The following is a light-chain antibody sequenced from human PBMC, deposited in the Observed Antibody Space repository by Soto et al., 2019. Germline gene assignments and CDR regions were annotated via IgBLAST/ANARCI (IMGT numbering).Light chain of an antibody. J-gene: IGKJ5*01. Sequence: EIVMTQSPATLSVSPGERATLSCRASQSVSSNLAWYQQKPGQAPRLLIHSTSSRATGIPARFSGSGSGTEFTLTINSLQPEDFAIYYCQQYGNWPPITFGQGTRLEIK. V-gene: IGKV3-15*01. CDR1: QSVSSN. CDR3: QQYGNWPPIT. CDR2: STS.